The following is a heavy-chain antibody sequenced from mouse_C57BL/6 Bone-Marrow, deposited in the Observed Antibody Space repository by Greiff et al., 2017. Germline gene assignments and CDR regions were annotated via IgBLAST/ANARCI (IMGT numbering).Heavy chain of an antibody. CDR3: ARGGGDAVGDFDY. CDR2: IDPSDSYT. CDR1: GYTFTSYW. D-gene: IGHD1-1*01. V-gene: IGHV1-59*01. J-gene: IGHJ2*01. Sequence: QVQLQQPGAELVRPGTSVKLSCKASGYTFTSYWMHWVKQRPGQGLEWIGVIDPSDSYTNYNQKFKGKATLTVDTSSSTAYMQLSRLTSEDSAVYYCARGGGDAVGDFDYWGQGTTLTVSS.